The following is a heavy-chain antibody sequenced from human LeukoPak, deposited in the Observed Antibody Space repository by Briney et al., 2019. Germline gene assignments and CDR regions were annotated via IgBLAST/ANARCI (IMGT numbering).Heavy chain of an antibody. CDR2: TRNKANSYTT. V-gene: IGHV3-72*01. CDR3: ARGAPLFDY. Sequence: GGSLRLSCAASGFTFSDHYMDWVRQAPGKGLEWVGRTRNKANSYTTEYAASVKGRFTISRDDSKNSLYLQMNSLKTEDTAVYYCARGAPLFDYWGQGTLVTVSS. J-gene: IGHJ4*02. CDR1: GFTFSDHY.